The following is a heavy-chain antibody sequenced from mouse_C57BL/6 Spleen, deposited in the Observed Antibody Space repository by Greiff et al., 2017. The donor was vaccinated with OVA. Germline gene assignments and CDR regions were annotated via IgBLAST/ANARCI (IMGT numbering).Heavy chain of an antibody. CDR3: ARLDSSGQYYFDY. Sequence: QVQLQQPGAELVMPGASVKLSCKASGYTFTSYWMHWVKQRPGQGLEWIGEIDPSDSYTNYNQKFKGKSTLTVDKSSSTAYMQLSSLTSEDSAVYYCARLDSSGQYYFDYWGQGTTLTVSS. D-gene: IGHD3-2*02. V-gene: IGHV1-69*01. CDR1: GYTFTSYW. CDR2: IDPSDSYT. J-gene: IGHJ2*01.